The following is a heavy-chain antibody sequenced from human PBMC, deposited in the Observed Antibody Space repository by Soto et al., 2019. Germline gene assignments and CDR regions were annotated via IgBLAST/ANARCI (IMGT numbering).Heavy chain of an antibody. Sequence: GGSLRLSCAASGFTFSDYYMSWIRQAPGKGLEWVSYISSSSSYTNYADAVKGRFTISRDNAKDSLYLQMNSLRVEDTAVYYCARRRLKTRHASYCMDVWGQGTTVTVSS. J-gene: IGHJ6*02. CDR1: GFTFSDYY. V-gene: IGHV3-11*06. CDR2: ISSSSSYT. CDR3: ARRRLKTRHASYCMDV.